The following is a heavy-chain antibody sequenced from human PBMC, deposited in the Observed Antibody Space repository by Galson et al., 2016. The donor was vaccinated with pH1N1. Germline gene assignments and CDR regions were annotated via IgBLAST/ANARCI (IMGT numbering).Heavy chain of an antibody. Sequence: SLRLSCAASGFTFTSFSMNWVRQAPGKGLEWVSYISSAGWAIHYADSVKGRFTISRDNAKNSLYLQMNSLRAEDTAVYYCASDLTRRGSLPGYFFDSWGQGTLVAVSS. CDR2: ISSAGWAI. D-gene: IGHD2-15*01. J-gene: IGHJ4*02. CDR3: ASDLTRRGSLPGYFFDS. CDR1: GFTFTSFS. V-gene: IGHV3-48*03.